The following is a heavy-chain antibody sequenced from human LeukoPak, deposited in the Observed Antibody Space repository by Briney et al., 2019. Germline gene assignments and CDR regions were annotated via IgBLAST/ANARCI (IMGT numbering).Heavy chain of an antibody. CDR1: GFTFSSYA. V-gene: IGHV3-23*01. CDR3: AKDRRSSYYYDSSGYYFDY. CDR2: ISGSGGST. J-gene: IGHJ4*02. Sequence: GGSLRLSCAASGFTFSSYAMSWVRQAPGKGLEWVSAISGSGGSTYYADSVKGRFTISRANSKNTLYLQMNSLRAEDTAVYYCAKDRRSSYYYDSSGYYFDYWGQGTLVTVSS. D-gene: IGHD3-22*01.